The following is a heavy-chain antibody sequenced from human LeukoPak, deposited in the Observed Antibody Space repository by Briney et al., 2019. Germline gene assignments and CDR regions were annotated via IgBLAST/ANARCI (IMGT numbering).Heavy chain of an antibody. Sequence: GGSLRLSCAASGFTFSSYDMHWVRQATGKGLEWVSAIGTAGDTYYPGSVKGRFTISRENAKNSLYLQMNSLRAGDTAVYYCARGAGYSSSWSGGWFDPWGQGTLVTVSS. CDR2: IGTAGDT. CDR1: GFTFSSYD. D-gene: IGHD6-13*01. CDR3: ARGAGYSSSWSGGWFDP. J-gene: IGHJ5*02. V-gene: IGHV3-13*01.